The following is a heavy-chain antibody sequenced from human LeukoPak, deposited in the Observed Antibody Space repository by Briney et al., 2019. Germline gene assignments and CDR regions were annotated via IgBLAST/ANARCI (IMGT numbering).Heavy chain of an antibody. D-gene: IGHD5-18*01. CDR3: ARLGYPTNFDY. CDR1: GGSISSYY. J-gene: IGHJ4*02. V-gene: IGHV4-59*08. Sequence: SETLSLTCTVSGGSISSYYWSWIRQPPGKGLEWIGYIYYSGSTNYNPSLKSRVTISVDTSKNQFSLKLSSVTAADTAVYYCARLGYPTNFDYWGQGTLVTVSS. CDR2: IYYSGST.